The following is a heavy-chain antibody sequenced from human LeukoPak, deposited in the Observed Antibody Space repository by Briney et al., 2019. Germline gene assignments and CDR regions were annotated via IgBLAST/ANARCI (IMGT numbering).Heavy chain of an antibody. CDR1: GGTFSNYA. CDR3: ARDRYDSSGYYLPLF. Sequence: ASVKVSCKASGGTFSNYAISWVRQAPGQGLEWMGGIIHIFGTANYAQKFQGRVTITADESTSTAYMELSSLRSEDTAVYYCARDRYDSSGYYLPLFWGQGTLVTVSS. CDR2: IIHIFGTA. J-gene: IGHJ4*02. V-gene: IGHV1-69*13. D-gene: IGHD3-22*01.